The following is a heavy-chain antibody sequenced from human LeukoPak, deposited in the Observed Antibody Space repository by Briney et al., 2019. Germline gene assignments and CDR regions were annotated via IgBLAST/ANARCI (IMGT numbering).Heavy chain of an antibody. D-gene: IGHD3-22*01. J-gene: IGHJ4*02. CDR1: GFTSSSYA. V-gene: IGHV3-23*01. Sequence: GGSLRLSCTASGFTSSSYAMSWVRQAPGKGLEWVSTMSGSGDSTYYADSVKGRFTVSRDNSKNTLYLQMNSLRAEDTAVYFCANPDSSGFYFSIRFDFWGQGTLVTVSS. CDR2: MSGSGDST. CDR3: ANPDSSGFYFSIRFDF.